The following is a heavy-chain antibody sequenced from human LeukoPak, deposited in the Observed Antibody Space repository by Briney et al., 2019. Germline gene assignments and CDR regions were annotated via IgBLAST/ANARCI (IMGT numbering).Heavy chain of an antibody. CDR3: ARDPPYLDAPNYYYYYMDV. CDR1: GFTFSSYA. Sequence: GVLRLSCAASGFTFSSYAMSWVRQAPGKGLEWVSAISGSGGSTYYADSVKGRFTISRDNSKNTLYLQMNSLRAEDTAVYYCARDPPYLDAPNYYYYYMDVWGKGTTVTVSS. J-gene: IGHJ6*03. CDR2: ISGSGGST. V-gene: IGHV3-23*01.